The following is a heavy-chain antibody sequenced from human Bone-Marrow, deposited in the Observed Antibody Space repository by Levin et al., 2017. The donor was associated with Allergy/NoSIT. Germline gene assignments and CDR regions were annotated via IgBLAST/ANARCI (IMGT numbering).Heavy chain of an antibody. CDR2: ISYDGSNK. V-gene: IGHV3-30*18. D-gene: IGHD3-10*01. CDR3: AKDRGTMVRGVISTGAFDI. Sequence: GESLKISCAASGFTFSSYGMHWVRQAPGKGLEWVAVISYDGSNKYYADSVKGRFTISRDNSKNTLYLQMNSLRAEDTAVYYCAKDRGTMVRGVISTGAFDIWGQGTMVTVSS. J-gene: IGHJ3*02. CDR1: GFTFSSYG.